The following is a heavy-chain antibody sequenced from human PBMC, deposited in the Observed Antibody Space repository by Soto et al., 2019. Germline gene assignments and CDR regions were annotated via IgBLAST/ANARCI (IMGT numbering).Heavy chain of an antibody. V-gene: IGHV4-38-2*01. Sequence: SETLSLTCAVSVYSFSSGYYWGCIRQPPGKGLEWIGTIYHSGSTYYNPSLESRVTMSLDTSKNQLSLRLSSVTAADTAFYYCTRPILAGYYFYFDSWGQGTLVTVSS. CDR2: IYHSGST. CDR3: TRPILAGYYFYFDS. D-gene: IGHD3-9*01. CDR1: VYSFSSGYY. J-gene: IGHJ4*02.